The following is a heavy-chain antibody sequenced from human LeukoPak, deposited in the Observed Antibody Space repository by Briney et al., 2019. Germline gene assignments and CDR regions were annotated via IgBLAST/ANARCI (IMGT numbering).Heavy chain of an antibody. J-gene: IGHJ4*02. V-gene: IGHV3-23*01. D-gene: IGHD3-22*01. Sequence: GGSLRLSCAASGFTFSSYAMSWVRQAPGKGLEWVSAISGSGGSTYYADSVKGRFTISRDNSKNTLYLQMNSLRAEDTAVYYCAKVYWGHYYDSSGYPDYWGQGTLVTVSS. CDR3: AKVYWGHYYDSSGYPDY. CDR1: GFTFSSYA. CDR2: ISGSGGST.